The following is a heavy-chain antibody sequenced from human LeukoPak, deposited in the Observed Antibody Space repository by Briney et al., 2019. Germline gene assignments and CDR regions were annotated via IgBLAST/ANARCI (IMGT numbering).Heavy chain of an antibody. Sequence: GGSLRLSCAASGFTFSSYSMLWVRQAPGKGLEWVSYISSSSSAIYYADSVKGRFTISRDNAKNSLYLQMNTLRAEDTAVYYCARDRHKYNYDSGGYPPYWGQGTLVTVSS. CDR2: ISSSSSAI. CDR3: ARDRHKYNYDSGGYPPY. V-gene: IGHV3-48*01. J-gene: IGHJ4*02. CDR1: GFTFSSYS. D-gene: IGHD3-22*01.